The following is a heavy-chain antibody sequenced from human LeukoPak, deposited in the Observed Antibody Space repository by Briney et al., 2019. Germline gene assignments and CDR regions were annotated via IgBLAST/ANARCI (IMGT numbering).Heavy chain of an antibody. J-gene: IGHJ6*02. V-gene: IGHV1-2*02. D-gene: IGHD6-6*01. CDR3: ARDRRRSSSSFYYYGMDV. Sequence: ASVKVSCKASGYTFTGYYMHWVRQAPGQGLEWMGWINPNSGGTNYAQKFQGRVTMTRDTSISTAYMELSRLRSDDTAVYYCARDRRRSSSSFYYYGMDVWGQGTTVTVSS. CDR2: INPNSGGT. CDR1: GYTFTGYY.